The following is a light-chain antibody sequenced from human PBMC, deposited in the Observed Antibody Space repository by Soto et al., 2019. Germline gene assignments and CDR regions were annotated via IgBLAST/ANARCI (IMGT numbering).Light chain of an antibody. V-gene: IGKV3-11*01. J-gene: IGKJ1*01. Sequence: EIVLTQSPATLSLSPGERATLSCRASQSVGSYLAWYQQKAGQAPGLLIYDASNRATGIPARFSGSGSGTDFTLTISSLEPEDFAAYYCQQRSNWPKTFGQGTKVEIK. CDR1: QSVGSY. CDR2: DAS. CDR3: QQRSNWPKT.